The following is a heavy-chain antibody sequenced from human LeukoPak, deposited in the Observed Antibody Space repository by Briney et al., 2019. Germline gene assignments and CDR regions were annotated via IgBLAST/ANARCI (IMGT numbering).Heavy chain of an antibody. D-gene: IGHD1-26*01. CDR1: GYTLTELS. J-gene: IGHJ4*02. Sequence: GASVKVSCKVSGYTLTELSMHWVRQAPGKGLGWMGGFDPEDGETIYAQKFQGRVTMTEDTSTDTAYMELSSLRSEDTAVYYCATGRWELQGMIFDYWGQGTLVTVSS. V-gene: IGHV1-24*01. CDR3: ATGRWELQGMIFDY. CDR2: FDPEDGET.